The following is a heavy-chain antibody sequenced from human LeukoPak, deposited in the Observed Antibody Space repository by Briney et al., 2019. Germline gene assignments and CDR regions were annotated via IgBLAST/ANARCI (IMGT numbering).Heavy chain of an antibody. Sequence: PGGSLRLSCAASGFTFSSYSMNWVRQAPGKGLEWVSSISSSSSYIYYADSVKGRFTISRDNAKNSLYLQMNSLRAEDTAVYYCARDLSGYYGSGSAYYYYYMDVWGKGTTVTVSS. D-gene: IGHD3-10*01. V-gene: IGHV3-21*01. CDR1: GFTFSSYS. J-gene: IGHJ6*03. CDR2: ISSSSSYI. CDR3: ARDLSGYYGSGSAYYYYYMDV.